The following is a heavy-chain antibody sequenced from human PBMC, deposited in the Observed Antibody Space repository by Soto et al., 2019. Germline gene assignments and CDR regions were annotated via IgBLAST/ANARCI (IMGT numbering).Heavy chain of an antibody. J-gene: IGHJ4*02. Sequence: GGSLRLSCAASGFTFNNYAMTWVRQTPGKGLEWVSAINGTGGSTYYADSVKGRFTISRDNSKNTLYLQMNSLRAEDTAVYYCARDYGSGSYLDYWGQGTLVTVSS. V-gene: IGHV3-23*01. CDR2: INGTGGST. D-gene: IGHD3-10*01. CDR3: ARDYGSGSYLDY. CDR1: GFTFNNYA.